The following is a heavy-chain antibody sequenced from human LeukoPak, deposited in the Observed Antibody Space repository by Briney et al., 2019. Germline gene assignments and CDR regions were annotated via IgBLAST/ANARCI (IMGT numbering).Heavy chain of an antibody. CDR3: AIYSIVGHYRSRDG. D-gene: IGHD1-26*01. CDR2: SSSSGTTT. V-gene: IGHV3-48*03. Sequence: GGSLILSCAASGFIFKSYEMNWVRQAPGKGLEWISYSSSSGTTTHYADSVKGRFTMSRDNAESSLYLQMNSLSVEDTAIYYCAIYSIVGHYRSRDGWGQGTLVTVSS. CDR1: GFIFKSYE. J-gene: IGHJ4*02.